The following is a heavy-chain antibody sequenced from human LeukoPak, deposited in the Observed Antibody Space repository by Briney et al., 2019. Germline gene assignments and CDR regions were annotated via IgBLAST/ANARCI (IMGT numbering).Heavy chain of an antibody. J-gene: IGHJ4*02. CDR2: MNPNSGNT. Sequence: ASVKVSCKASGYTFTNYDINWVRQATGQGLEWMGWMNPNSGNTGYAQQFQGRVTITRNTSISTAYMELSSLRSEDTAVYYCASAYCSSTSCYTFSRLGPFDYWGQGTLVTVSS. CDR3: ASAYCSSTSCYTFSRLGPFDY. D-gene: IGHD2-2*02. V-gene: IGHV1-8*03. CDR1: GYTFTNYD.